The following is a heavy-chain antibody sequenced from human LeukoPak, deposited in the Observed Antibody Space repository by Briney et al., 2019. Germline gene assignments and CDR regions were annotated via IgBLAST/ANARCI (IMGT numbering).Heavy chain of an antibody. CDR1: GFTFDDYS. Sequence: GRSLRLSCAASGFTFDDYSMHWVRQPPGKGLEWVSGISWNSGRINYADSVKGRFTISRDNAKNSLYLQMNSLRAEDMAVYYCARSLTPGERNAFNIWGQGTMVTVSS. V-gene: IGHV3-9*03. D-gene: IGHD1-14*01. CDR2: ISWNSGRI. J-gene: IGHJ3*02. CDR3: ARSLTPGERNAFNI.